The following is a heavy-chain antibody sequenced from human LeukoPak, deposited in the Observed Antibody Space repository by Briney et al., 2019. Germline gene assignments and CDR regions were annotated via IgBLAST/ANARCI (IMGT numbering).Heavy chain of an antibody. Sequence: ASVKVSCKASGYTFTSYDINWVRQATGQGHGWMGWMNPNSGNTAYAQKFQGRVTMTRNTSISTAYMELSSLRSEDTAVYYCARTIHYNILTACCPPGYDYGMDVWGQGTTVTVSS. CDR1: GYTFTSYD. CDR2: MNPNSGNT. V-gene: IGHV1-8*01. CDR3: ARTIHYNILTACCPPGYDYGMDV. D-gene: IGHD3-9*01. J-gene: IGHJ6*02.